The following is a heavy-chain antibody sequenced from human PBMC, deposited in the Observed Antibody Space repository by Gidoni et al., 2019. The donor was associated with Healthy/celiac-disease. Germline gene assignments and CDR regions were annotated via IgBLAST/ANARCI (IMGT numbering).Heavy chain of an antibody. J-gene: IGHJ3*02. Sequence: QVQLQESGPGLVKPSQTLSLTCTVSGGSLSRGGYYWSWIRQHPGKGLEWIGYIYYSGSTYYNPSLKSRVTISVDTSKNQFSLKLSSVTAADTAVYYCARFYDYVWGSYRYTPHDAFDIWGQGTMVTVSS. V-gene: IGHV4-31*03. D-gene: IGHD3-16*02. CDR2: IYYSGST. CDR1: GGSLSRGGYY. CDR3: ARFYDYVWGSYRYTPHDAFDI.